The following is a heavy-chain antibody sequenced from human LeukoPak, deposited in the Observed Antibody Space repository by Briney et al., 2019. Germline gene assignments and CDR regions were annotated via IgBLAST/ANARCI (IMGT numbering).Heavy chain of an antibody. CDR1: GGSVIRSSDL. CDR2: IYDSGSS. J-gene: IGHJ4*02. Sequence: SETLSLTCTVSGGSVIRSSDLWVWLRQPPGKGLEWIGGIYDSGSSYFDPSLKSRINISIDTSKNQCFLRVTSVTAADTAVYYCARYYGSGSKTVRAIDYWGQGTLVIVSS. V-gene: IGHV4-39*01. D-gene: IGHD3-10*01. CDR3: ARYYGSGSKTVRAIDY.